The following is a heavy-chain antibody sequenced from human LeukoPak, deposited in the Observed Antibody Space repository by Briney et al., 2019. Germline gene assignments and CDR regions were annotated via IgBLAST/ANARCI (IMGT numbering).Heavy chain of an antibody. CDR2: ITPDGTST. CDR1: GFTFSTYW. V-gene: IGHV3-74*01. J-gene: IGHJ3*02. Sequence: GGSLRLSCEASGFTFSTYWMHWVRQAPGKGLVWVSRITPDGTSTTYADSVKGRFTISRDNAKNTLYVQMNSLRAEDTAVCYCARGAFGVYAFDIWGQGTMVTVSS. CDR3: ARGAFGVYAFDI. D-gene: IGHD3-3*01.